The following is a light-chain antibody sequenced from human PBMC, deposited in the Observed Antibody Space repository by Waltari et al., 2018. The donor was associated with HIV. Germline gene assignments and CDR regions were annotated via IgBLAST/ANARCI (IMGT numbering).Light chain of an antibody. CDR2: LAS. Sequence: IVMTQSPLSLPVTPGEPASISCRSSQSLLHTNGYTYLDWYLLKPGQSPQPLFYLASSRASGVPDRFSGSVSGTNFTLTISRVEAGDVGVYYCMQALQTPTFGGGTKVEI. CDR3: MQALQTPT. CDR1: QSLLHTNGYTY. V-gene: IGKV2-28*01. J-gene: IGKJ4*01.